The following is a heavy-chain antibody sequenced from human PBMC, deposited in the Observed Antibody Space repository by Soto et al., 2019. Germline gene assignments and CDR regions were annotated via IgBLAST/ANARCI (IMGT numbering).Heavy chain of an antibody. CDR2: IIPVLGTT. D-gene: IGHD2-21*02. CDR3: ARRRYCGYDCYHKHYYGLDV. V-gene: IGHV1-69*08. J-gene: IGHJ6*02. Sequence: QVQLVQSGAEVKKPGSSVKVSCRASGDTFSSYTVNWVRQAPGRGLEWLGRIIPVLGTTDYAKKFKGRVTIPADKSTDIVYMELSSLRYEDRAVYYCARRRYCGYDCYHKHYYGLDVWGQGTTVTVAS. CDR1: GDTFSSYT.